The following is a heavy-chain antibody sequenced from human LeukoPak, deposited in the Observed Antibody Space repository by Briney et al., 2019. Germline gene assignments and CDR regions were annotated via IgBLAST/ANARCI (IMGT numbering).Heavy chain of an antibody. CDR2: IYYSGST. D-gene: IGHD3-22*01. CDR3: ARVIIGSSGSTPSFDY. Sequence: SETLSLTCTVSGGSISSSSYYWGWIRQPPGKELEWIGSIYYSGSTYYNPSLKSRVTISVDTSKNQFSLKLSSVTAADTAVYYCARVIIGSSGSTPSFDYWGQGTLVTVSS. CDR1: GGSISSSSYY. J-gene: IGHJ4*03. V-gene: IGHV4-39*01.